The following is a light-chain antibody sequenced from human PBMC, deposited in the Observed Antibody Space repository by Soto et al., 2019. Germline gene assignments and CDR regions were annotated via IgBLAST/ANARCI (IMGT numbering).Light chain of an antibody. V-gene: IGKV3-11*01. CDR3: QQRSSWPLS. CDR1: QSVGSY. J-gene: IGKJ4*01. Sequence: EIVLTQSPATLSLSPGERATCSCRASQSVGSYFAWYQQKPGQAPRLLIYDAFSRATGIPARFSGSGSGTDFTLTISSLEPEDFAVYFCQQRSSWPLSFGGGTMVEIK. CDR2: DAF.